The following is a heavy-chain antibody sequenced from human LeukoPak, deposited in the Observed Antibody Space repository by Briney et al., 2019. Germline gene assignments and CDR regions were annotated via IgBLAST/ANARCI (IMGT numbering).Heavy chain of an antibody. CDR3: ARGGSRLAPWDI. CDR2: IYYSGST. J-gene: IGHJ3*02. Sequence: SQTLSLTCTVSGGSISSGDYYWSWIRQPPGKGLEWIGYIYYSGSTNYNPSLKSRVTISVDTSKNQFSLKLSSVTAAVTAVYYCARGGSRLAPWDIWGQGTMVTVSS. D-gene: IGHD3-10*01. V-gene: IGHV4-30-4*01. CDR1: GGSISSGDYY.